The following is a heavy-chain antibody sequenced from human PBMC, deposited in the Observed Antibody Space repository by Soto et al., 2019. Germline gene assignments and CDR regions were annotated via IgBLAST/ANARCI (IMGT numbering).Heavy chain of an antibody. CDR3: ARDITAGGFSWYFYYYGMDV. J-gene: IGHJ6*02. D-gene: IGHD1-20*01. CDR1: GFTFSSYA. Sequence: QVQLVESGGGVVQPGRSLRLSCAASGFTFSSYAMYWVRQAPGKGLEWVAVISYDGSNKYYADSVKGRFTISRDNSKNTLYPQMNSLRPEDTALYYCARDITAGGFSWYFYYYGMDVWGQGTTVTVSS. V-gene: IGHV3-30-3*01. CDR2: ISYDGSNK.